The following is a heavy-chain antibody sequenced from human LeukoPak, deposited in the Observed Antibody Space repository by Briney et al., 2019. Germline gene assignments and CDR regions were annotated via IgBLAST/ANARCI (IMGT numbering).Heavy chain of an antibody. CDR3: AKDRLNEYYYDSSGYYCSY. CDR2: ISGSGGST. V-gene: IGHV3-23*01. Sequence: GGSLGLSCAASGFTFSSYAMSWVRQAPGKGLEWVSAISGSGGSTYYADSVKGRFTISRDNSKNTLYLQMNSLRAEDTAVYYCAKDRLNEYYYDSSGYYCSYWGQGTLVTVSS. D-gene: IGHD3-22*01. J-gene: IGHJ4*02. CDR1: GFTFSSYA.